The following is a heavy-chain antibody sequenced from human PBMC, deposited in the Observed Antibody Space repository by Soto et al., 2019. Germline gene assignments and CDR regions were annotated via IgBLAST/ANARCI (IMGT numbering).Heavy chain of an antibody. D-gene: IGHD3-3*01. Sequence: ASVKVSCKASGYTFTSYDINWVRQATGQGLEWMGWMNPNSGNTAYAQKFQGRVTMTRNTSISTAYMELSSLRSEDTAVYYCARVKLEYLDYWGQGTLVTVSS. CDR3: ARVKLEYLDY. V-gene: IGHV1-8*01. J-gene: IGHJ4*02. CDR1: GYTFTSYD. CDR2: MNPNSGNT.